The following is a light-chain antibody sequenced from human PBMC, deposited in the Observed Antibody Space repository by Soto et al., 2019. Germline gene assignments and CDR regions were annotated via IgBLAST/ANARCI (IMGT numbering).Light chain of an antibody. CDR3: SSYGGNNNYVI. CDR1: SSDIGAYNY. Sequence: QSALTQPPSASGSPGQSVTISCSGTSSDIGAYNYVSWYQQHPGKAPKLLISEVTKRPSGVPDRFSGSKSGNTASLTVSGLQSDDEADYYCSSYGGNNNYVIFGGGTKLTVL. V-gene: IGLV2-8*01. CDR2: EVT. J-gene: IGLJ2*01.